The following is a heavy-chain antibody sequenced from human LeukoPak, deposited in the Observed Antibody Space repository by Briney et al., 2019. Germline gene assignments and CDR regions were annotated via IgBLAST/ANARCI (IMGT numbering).Heavy chain of an antibody. Sequence: PGGSLRLSCAGSGFSFSSYGMHWVRQAPGKGLEWVSAISGSGGSTYYADSVKGRFTISRDNSKNTLYLQMNSLRAEDTAVYYCAKEVLAAAGNGDFDYWGQGTLVTVSS. CDR3: AKEVLAAAGNGDFDY. CDR1: GFSFSSYG. CDR2: ISGSGGST. V-gene: IGHV3-23*01. D-gene: IGHD6-13*01. J-gene: IGHJ4*02.